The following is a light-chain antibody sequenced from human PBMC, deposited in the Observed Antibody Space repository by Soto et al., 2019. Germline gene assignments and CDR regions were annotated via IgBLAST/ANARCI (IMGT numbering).Light chain of an antibody. CDR2: AAS. CDR1: QGIYNF. V-gene: IGKV1-9*01. CDR3: QQLNSYPLT. Sequence: DIQLTQSPSFLSASVGDRVTITCRASQGIYNFLAWYQQKPGKAPKLLIYAASTLQSGVPSRISGSGSGTEFTLTIISLQPEDFTTYYCQQLNSYPLTFGGGTKVEIK. J-gene: IGKJ4*01.